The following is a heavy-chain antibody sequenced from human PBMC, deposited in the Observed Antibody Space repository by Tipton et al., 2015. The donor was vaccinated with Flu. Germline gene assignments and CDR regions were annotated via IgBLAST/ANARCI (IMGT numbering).Heavy chain of an antibody. CDR2: ISSSSSYI. CDR1: GFNFNTAW. J-gene: IGHJ4*02. D-gene: IGHD4-17*01. Sequence: SLRLSCAASGFNFNTAWMNWVRQAPGKGLERVSSISSSSSYIYYAESVKGRFTISRDNAKNSLYLQMNSLRAGDTAVYYCARGRRYGDYIFDYWGQGTLVTVSS. V-gene: IGHV3-21*01. CDR3: ARGRRYGDYIFDY.